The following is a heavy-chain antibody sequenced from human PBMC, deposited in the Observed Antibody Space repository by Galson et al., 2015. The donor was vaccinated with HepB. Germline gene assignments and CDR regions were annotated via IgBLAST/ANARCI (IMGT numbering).Heavy chain of an antibody. Sequence: SLRLSCAASGFTFSSYSMNWVRQAPGKGLEWVSSISSSSSYIYYADSVKGRFTISRDNAKNSLYLQMNSLRAEDTAVYYCARDSAARPPGADYYYYYYMDVWGKGTTVTVSS. D-gene: IGHD6-6*01. CDR1: GFTFSSYS. CDR3: ARDSAARPPGADYYYYYYMDV. V-gene: IGHV3-21*01. CDR2: ISSSSSYI. J-gene: IGHJ6*03.